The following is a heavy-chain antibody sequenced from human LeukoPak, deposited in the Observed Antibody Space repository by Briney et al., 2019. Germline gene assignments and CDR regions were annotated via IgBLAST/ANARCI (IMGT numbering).Heavy chain of an antibody. V-gene: IGHV3-74*01. CDR3: ARDDSGYSYYGMDV. CDR1: GFTFRDSA. J-gene: IGHJ6*02. Sequence: PGGSLRLSCAASGFTFRDSAMSWVRQAPGKGLVWVSRIHSDGSGTTYADSVKGRFTISRDNAKNTLYLQMNSLRAEDTAVYYCARDDSGYSYYGMDVWGQGTTVTVSS. CDR2: IHSDGSGT. D-gene: IGHD2-21*02.